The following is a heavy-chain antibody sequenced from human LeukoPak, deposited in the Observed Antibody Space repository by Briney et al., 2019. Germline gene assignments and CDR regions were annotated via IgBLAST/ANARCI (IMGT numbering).Heavy chain of an antibody. V-gene: IGHV4-39*07. CDR1: GGSISSSSYY. D-gene: IGHD6-19*01. CDR2: IYYSGST. J-gene: IGHJ4*02. CDR3: ARVRPWYSSGWYYFDY. Sequence: SETLSLTCTVSGGSISSSSYYWGWIRQPPGKGLEWIGSIYYSGSTYYNPSLKSRVTISVDTSKNQFSLKLSSVTAADTAVYYCARVRPWYSSGWYYFDYWGQGTLVTVSS.